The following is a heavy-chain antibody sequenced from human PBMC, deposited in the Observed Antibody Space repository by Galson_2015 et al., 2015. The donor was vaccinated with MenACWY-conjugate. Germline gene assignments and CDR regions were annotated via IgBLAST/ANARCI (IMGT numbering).Heavy chain of an antibody. CDR1: GFTFSSYG. D-gene: IGHD6-19*01. J-gene: IGHJ4*02. CDR2: IRYDRSNK. CDR3: AKDFLSSGPKVLYYFDY. V-gene: IGHV3-30*02. Sequence: SLRLSCAASGFTFSSYGMHWVRQAPGKGLEWVAFIRYDRSNKYYADSVKGRFTISRDNSKNTLYLQMNSLRAEDTAVYYCAKDFLSSGPKVLYYFDYWGQGTLVTVSS.